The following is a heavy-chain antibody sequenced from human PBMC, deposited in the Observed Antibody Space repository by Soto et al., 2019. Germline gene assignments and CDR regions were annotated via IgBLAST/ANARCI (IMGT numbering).Heavy chain of an antibody. CDR1: GYTFTSYG. V-gene: IGHV1-18*01. CDR2: ISAYNGNT. CDR3: ARDYDILTGPMGQTSFDP. Sequence: ASVKVSCKASGYTFTSYGISWVRQAPGQELEWMGWISAYNGNTNYAQKLQGRVTMTTDTSTSTAYMELRSLRSDDTAVYYCARDYDILTGPMGQTSFDPWGQGTLVTVSS. J-gene: IGHJ5*02. D-gene: IGHD3-9*01.